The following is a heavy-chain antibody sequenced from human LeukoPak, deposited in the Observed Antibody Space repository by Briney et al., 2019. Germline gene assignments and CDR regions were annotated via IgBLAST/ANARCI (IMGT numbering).Heavy chain of an antibody. CDR1: GYTFTSYA. CDR3: ARAQLAGYSSGWYGY. V-gene: IGHV1-3*01. D-gene: IGHD6-19*01. J-gene: IGHJ4*02. Sequence: SVKVSCKASGYTFTSYAMHWVRQAPGQGLEWMGWINAGNGNTKYSQKFQGRVTITRDTSASTAYMELSSLRSEDTAVYYCARAQLAGYSSGWYGYWGQGTLVTVSS. CDR2: INAGNGNT.